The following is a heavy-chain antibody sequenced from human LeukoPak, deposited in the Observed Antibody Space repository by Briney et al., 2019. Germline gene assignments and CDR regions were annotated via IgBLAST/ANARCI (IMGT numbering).Heavy chain of an antibody. CDR2: ISAYNGHK. CDR1: GYTFTNYG. J-gene: IGHJ3*02. D-gene: IGHD3-22*01. V-gene: IGHV1-18*01. Sequence: ASVKVSCKASGYTFTNYGISWVRQAPGQGLEWMGWISAYNGHKKYAQKVQGRVTMTRDTSTSTAYMELRSLRSDDTAVYYCARDGHRRYHYDSSGREDAFDIWGQGTMVTVSS. CDR3: ARDGHRRYHYDSSGREDAFDI.